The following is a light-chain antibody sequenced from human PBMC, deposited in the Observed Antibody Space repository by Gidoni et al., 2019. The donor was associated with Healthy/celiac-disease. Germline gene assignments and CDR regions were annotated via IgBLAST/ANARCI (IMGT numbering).Light chain of an antibody. CDR3: QQYNNWPPHT. V-gene: IGKV3-15*01. CDR1: QSVRSN. CDR2: VAS. J-gene: IGKJ2*01. Sequence: EIVMTQSAATLSVSPGARATLSYRASQSVRSNLAWYQQKPVQAPRLLIYVASTTATGIPASFSGSGACTEFTLTISSLLSEDFAVVYCQQYNNWPPHTFGQGTKLEIK.